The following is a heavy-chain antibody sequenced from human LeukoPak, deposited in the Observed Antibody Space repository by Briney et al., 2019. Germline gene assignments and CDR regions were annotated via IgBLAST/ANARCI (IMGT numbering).Heavy chain of an antibody. J-gene: IGHJ4*02. CDR3: ARHPGGTYYAHFDY. V-gene: IGHV4-39*01. D-gene: IGHD1-26*01. CDR2: IYYSGST. CDR1: GGSISSSSYY. Sequence: SETLSLTCTASGGSISSSSYYWGWVRQPPGKGLEWIASIYYSGSTYYNPSLKSRVTISVDTFKNQFSLKLSSVTAADTAVYYCARHPGGTYYAHFDYWGQGTLVTVSS.